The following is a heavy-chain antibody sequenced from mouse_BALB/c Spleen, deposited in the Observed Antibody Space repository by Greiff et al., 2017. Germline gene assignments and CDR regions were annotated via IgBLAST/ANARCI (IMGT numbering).Heavy chain of an antibody. CDR1: GFSLTSYG. J-gene: IGHJ4*01. D-gene: IGHD2-9*01. Sequence: QVQLQQSGPGLVAPSQSLSITCTVSGFSLTSYGVHWVRQPPGKGLEWLGVIWAGGSTNYNSALMSRLSISKDNSKIQVFLKMNSLQTDDTAMYYCARERSYYGYLGGAMDYWGQGTSVTVSS. CDR3: ARERSYYGYLGGAMDY. V-gene: IGHV2-9*02. CDR2: IWAGGST.